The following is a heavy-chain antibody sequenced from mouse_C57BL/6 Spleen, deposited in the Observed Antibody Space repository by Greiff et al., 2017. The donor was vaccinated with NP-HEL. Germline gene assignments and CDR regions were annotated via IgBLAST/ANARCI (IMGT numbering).Heavy chain of an antibody. D-gene: IGHD4-1*01. CDR2: IDPSDSYT. V-gene: IGHV1-69*01. CDR1: GYTFTSYW. CDR3: ATKLGPYFDY. Sequence: VKLQQPGAELVMPGASVKLSCKASGYTFTSYWMHWVKQRPGQGLEWIGEIDPSDSYTNYNQKFKGKSTLTVDKSSSTAYMQLSSLTSEDSAVYYCATKLGPYFDYWGQGTTLTVSS. J-gene: IGHJ2*01.